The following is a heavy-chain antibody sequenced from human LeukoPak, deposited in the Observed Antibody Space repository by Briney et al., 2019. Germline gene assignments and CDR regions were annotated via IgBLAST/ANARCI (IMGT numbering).Heavy chain of an antibody. CDR3: ARDRADERVPEAFDI. D-gene: IGHD3-3*01. Sequence: ASVKVSCKASGYTFTSYYMHWVRQAPGQGLEWMGIINPSGGSTNYAQKFQGRVTITADKSTSTAYMELSSLRSEDTAVYYCARDRADERVPEAFDIWGQGTMVTVSS. J-gene: IGHJ3*02. CDR1: GYTFTSYY. CDR2: INPSGGST. V-gene: IGHV1-46*01.